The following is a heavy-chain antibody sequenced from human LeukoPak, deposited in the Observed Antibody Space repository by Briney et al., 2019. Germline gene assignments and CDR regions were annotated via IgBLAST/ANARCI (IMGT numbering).Heavy chain of an antibody. J-gene: IGHJ3*02. CDR2: ISSSSSTI. CDR3: ASWSNLSRGYAHDAFDI. D-gene: IGHD3-22*01. Sequence: GGSLRLSCAASGFTFSSYSMNWVRQAPGKGLEWVSYISSSSSTIYYADSVKGRFTISRDNAKNSLYLQMNSLRAEDTAVYYCASWSNLSRGYAHDAFDIWGQGTMVTVSS. CDR1: GFTFSSYS. V-gene: IGHV3-48*01.